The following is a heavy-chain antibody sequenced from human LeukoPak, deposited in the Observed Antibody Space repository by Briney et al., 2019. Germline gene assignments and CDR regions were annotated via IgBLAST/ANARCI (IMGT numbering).Heavy chain of an antibody. CDR2: IYYSGST. D-gene: IGHD3-22*01. Sequence: SETLSLTCTVSGGSISSYYWSWIRQPPGKGLEWIGYIYYSGSTNYNPSLKSRVTISVDTSKNQFSLKLSSVTAADTAVYYRASMRSSGSEVGYWGQGTLVTVSS. J-gene: IGHJ4*02. CDR1: GGSISSYY. V-gene: IGHV4-59*08. CDR3: ASMRSSGSEVGY.